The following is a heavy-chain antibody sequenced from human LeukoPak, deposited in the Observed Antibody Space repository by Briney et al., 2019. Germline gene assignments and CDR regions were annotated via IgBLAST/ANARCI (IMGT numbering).Heavy chain of an antibody. D-gene: IGHD5-24*01. J-gene: IGHJ4*02. CDR2: INPNSGGT. Sequence: ASVKVSCKASGYTFTGYYMHWVRQAPGQGFEWMGRINPNSGGTNYAQKFQGRVTMTRDTSISTAYMELSRLRSDDTAVYYCARVGDGYNNFDYWGQGTLVTVSS. CDR1: GYTFTGYY. CDR3: ARVGDGYNNFDY. V-gene: IGHV1-2*06.